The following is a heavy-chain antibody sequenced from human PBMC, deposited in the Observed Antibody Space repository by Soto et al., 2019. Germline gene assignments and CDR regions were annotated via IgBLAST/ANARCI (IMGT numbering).Heavy chain of an antibody. D-gene: IGHD2-2*02. CDR2: IYHSGST. V-gene: IGHV4-38-2*01. CDR3: AAAIRGGNGMDV. CDR1: GYAIISGYY. J-gene: IGHJ6*02. Sequence: SETLSLTCAVSGYAIISGYYLVWIRHSAGKVLEWIGSIYHSGSTYYNPSLKGRVTISLDTTKNQFSLKLTSVTAADTAVYYPAAAIRGGNGMDVWGQGTTVTVSS.